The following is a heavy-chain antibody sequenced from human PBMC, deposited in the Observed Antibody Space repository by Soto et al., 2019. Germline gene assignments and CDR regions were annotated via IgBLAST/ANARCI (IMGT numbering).Heavy chain of an antibody. CDR3: VRANRSSWQGYYYXYGMDG. J-gene: IGHJ6*02. Sequence: GGSLRLSCAASGFTVSSNYMSWVRQAPGKGLEWVSVIYSGGSTYYADSVKGRFTISRDNSKNTLYLQMNSLRAEDTAVYCCVRANRSSWQGYYYXYGMDGWGQGTTVTIS. CDR2: IYSGGST. CDR1: GFTVSSNY. D-gene: IGHD6-13*01. V-gene: IGHV3-66*01.